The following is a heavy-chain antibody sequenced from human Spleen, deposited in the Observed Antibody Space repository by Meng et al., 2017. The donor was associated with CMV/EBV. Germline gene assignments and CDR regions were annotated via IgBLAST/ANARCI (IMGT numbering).Heavy chain of an antibody. J-gene: IGHJ4*02. CDR3: ARALLRPVYYYDSSGYYPHFDY. CDR1: GGSISSSSYY. CDR2: IYYSGST. V-gene: IGHV4-39*07. Sequence: GSLRLSCTVSGGSISSSSYYWGWIRQPPGKGLEWIGSIYYSGSTYYNPSLKSRVTISVDTSKNQFSLKLSSVTAADTAVYYCARALLRPVYYYDSSGYYPHFDYWGQGMLVTVSS. D-gene: IGHD3-22*01.